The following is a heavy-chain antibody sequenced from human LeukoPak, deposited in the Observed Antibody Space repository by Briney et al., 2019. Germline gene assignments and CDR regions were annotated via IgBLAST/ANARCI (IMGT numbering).Heavy chain of an antibody. D-gene: IGHD6-13*01. J-gene: IGHJ4*02. CDR3: ARSPDSSSWYTDY. CDR1: GGSISSSSYY. Sequence: SETLSLTCTVSGGSISSSSYYWGWIRQPPGKGLEWIGSIYYSGSTYYNPSLKSRVTISVDTSKNQFSLKLSSVTAADTAVYYCARSPDSSSWYTDYWGQGTLVTVSS. CDR2: IYYSGST. V-gene: IGHV4-39*07.